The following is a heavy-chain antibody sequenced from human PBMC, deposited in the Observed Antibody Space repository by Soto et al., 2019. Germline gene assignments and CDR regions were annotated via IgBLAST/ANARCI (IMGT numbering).Heavy chain of an antibody. CDR3: ARNQGLQHLVWWVHP. V-gene: IGHV1-46*03. J-gene: IGHJ5*02. D-gene: IGHD6-13*01. CDR1: GYGFTRHY. CDR2: IFPGGVNI. Sequence: ASVKVSCKAIGYGFTRHYIHWVRQAPGQGLEWMGTIFPGGVNIAYAQKFQGRVTMTKDTSTSTVYMELNSLTSEDTAVYYCARNQGLQHLVWWVHPWGQGTLVTLSS.